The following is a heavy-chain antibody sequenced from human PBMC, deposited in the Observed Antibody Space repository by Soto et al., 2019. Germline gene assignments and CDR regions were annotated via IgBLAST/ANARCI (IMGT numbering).Heavy chain of an antibody. CDR3: ARDQTGITTAGGGRIDP. V-gene: IGHV3-30-3*01. Sequence: QVQLVESGGGGVQPGRSLRLSCAASGFTFSTHAMHWVRQAPGKGLECVAIVSFDGSNKYYADSVKGRFTISRDNSKNTLYLQMPGLTPEDTAFYYCARDQTGITTAGGGRIDPWGQRTLVTVSS. CDR1: GFTFSTHA. J-gene: IGHJ5*02. CDR2: VSFDGSNK. D-gene: IGHD6-13*01.